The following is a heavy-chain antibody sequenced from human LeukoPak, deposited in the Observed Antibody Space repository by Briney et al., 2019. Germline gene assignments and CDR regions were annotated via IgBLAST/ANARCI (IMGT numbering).Heavy chain of an antibody. D-gene: IGHD3-10*01. J-gene: IGHJ6*03. CDR1: GLTFGDYA. Sequence: PGGSLRLSCTVSGLTFGDYAMSWVRQAPGKGLEWVSSISSSSRYIYYADSVKGRFTISRDNAKNSLYLQMNSLRAEDTAVYFWTKDQFKPSGISMLRGVRGYYYNIDVWGKGTTVTISS. V-gene: IGHV3-21*01. CDR2: ISSSSRYI. CDR3: TKDQFKPSGISMLRGVRGYYYNIDV.